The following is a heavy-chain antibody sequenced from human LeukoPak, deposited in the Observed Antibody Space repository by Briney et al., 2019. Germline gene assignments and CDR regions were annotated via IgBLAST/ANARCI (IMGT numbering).Heavy chain of an antibody. Sequence: GASVRVSCKASGYTFTSYGISWVRQAPGQGLEWMGRINTYNGYTKYTQKFQGRVTMTTDTSTRTAYMELRSLRSDDTAVFYCARDLSQGYGSGSFSSWRQGTLVTVSS. CDR2: INTYNGYT. D-gene: IGHD3-10*01. CDR3: ARDLSQGYGSGSFSS. V-gene: IGHV1-18*01. CDR1: GYTFTSYG. J-gene: IGHJ4*02.